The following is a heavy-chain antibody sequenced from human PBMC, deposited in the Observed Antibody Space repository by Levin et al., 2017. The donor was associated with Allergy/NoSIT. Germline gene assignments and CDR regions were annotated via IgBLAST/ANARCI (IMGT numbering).Heavy chain of an antibody. CDR1: GFTFSDYY. J-gene: IGHJ4*02. V-gene: IGHV3-11*01. Sequence: GGSLRLSCAASGFTFSDYYMSWIRQAPGKGLEWVSYISSSGSTIYYADSVKGRFTISRDNAKNSLYLQMNSLRAEDTAVYYCARARFTVSYYFDYWGQGTLVTVSS. D-gene: IGHD4-17*01. CDR2: ISSSGSTI. CDR3: ARARFTVSYYFDY.